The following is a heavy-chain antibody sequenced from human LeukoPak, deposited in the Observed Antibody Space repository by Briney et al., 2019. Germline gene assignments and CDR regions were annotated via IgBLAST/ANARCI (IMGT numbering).Heavy chain of an antibody. CDR1: GFTFSSYA. CDR2: ISGSGGST. Sequence: GGSLRLSCAASGFTFSSYAMSWVRQAPGKGLEWFSAISGSGGSTYYADSVKGRFTISRDNSKNTLYLQMNSLRAEDTAVYYCAKGPGYYDSSGYRIDAFDIWGQGTMVTVSS. D-gene: IGHD3-22*01. V-gene: IGHV3-23*01. CDR3: AKGPGYYDSSGYRIDAFDI. J-gene: IGHJ3*02.